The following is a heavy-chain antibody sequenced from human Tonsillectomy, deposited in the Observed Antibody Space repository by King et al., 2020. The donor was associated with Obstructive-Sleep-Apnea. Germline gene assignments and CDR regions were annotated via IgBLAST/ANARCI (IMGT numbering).Heavy chain of an antibody. CDR2: IYYSGST. J-gene: IGHJ5*02. CDR3: ARVKYSGNDFCRWFDP. D-gene: IGHD5-12*01. Sequence: QLQESGPGLVKPSQTLSLICTVSGGSISSGDYYWSWIRQPPGKGLDWIGYIYYSGSTYYNPSLKSRVTISVDTSENQFSLKLSSVTAADTAVYYCARVKYSGNDFCRWFDPWGQGTLVTVSS. CDR1: GGSISSGDYY. V-gene: IGHV4-30-4*01.